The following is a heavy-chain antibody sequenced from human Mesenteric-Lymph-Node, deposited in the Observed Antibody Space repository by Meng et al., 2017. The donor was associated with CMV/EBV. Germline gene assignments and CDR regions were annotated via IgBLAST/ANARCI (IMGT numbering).Heavy chain of an antibody. Sequence: GGSLRLSCAASGFPLSRYAMNWVRQAPGKGLEWVSTISDSGDSTNYADSEKGRFTISRDNLKNTLYLQMSNLRAEDTAIYYCAKRPSGMPADINWFDPWGQGTLVTVSS. D-gene: IGHD2-2*01. CDR1: GFPLSRYA. CDR3: AKRPSGMPADINWFDP. CDR2: ISDSGDST. V-gene: IGHV3-23*01. J-gene: IGHJ5*02.